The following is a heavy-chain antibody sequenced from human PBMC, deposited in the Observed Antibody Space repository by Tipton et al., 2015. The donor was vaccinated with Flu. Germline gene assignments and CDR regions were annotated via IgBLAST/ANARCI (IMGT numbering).Heavy chain of an antibody. Sequence: QLVQSGAEVKKPGESLKISCKGSGYSFTSYWIGWVRQMPGKGLEWMGIIYPGDSDTRYSPSFQGQVTISADRSISTAYLQWSSLKASDTAMYYCARHEGVACSSTSCYINAFDIWGQGTMVTVSS. CDR3: ARHEGVACSSTSCYINAFDI. CDR1: GYSFTSYW. V-gene: IGHV5-51*01. D-gene: IGHD2-2*02. J-gene: IGHJ3*02. CDR2: IYPGDSDT.